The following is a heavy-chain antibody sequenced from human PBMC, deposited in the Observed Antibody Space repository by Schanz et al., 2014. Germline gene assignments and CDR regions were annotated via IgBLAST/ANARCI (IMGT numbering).Heavy chain of an antibody. CDR1: EFTFSSYK. V-gene: IGHV3-21*04. Sequence: EVQLVESGGGLVKPGGSLRLSCEASEFTFSSYKMNWVRQAPGKGLEWVSSISSSGSYIHYADSVKGRFTISRDNAKNPLYLPMDNLTAEDTAGNLLSEGLYYDNTGGGFDYWGQGTLVTVSS. D-gene: IGHD3-16*01. CDR2: ISSSGSYI. J-gene: IGHJ4*02. CDR3: SEGLYYDNTGGGFDY.